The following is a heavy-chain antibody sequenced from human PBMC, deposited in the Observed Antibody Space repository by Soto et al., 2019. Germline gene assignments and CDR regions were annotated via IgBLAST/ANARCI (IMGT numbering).Heavy chain of an antibody. D-gene: IGHD3-16*01. J-gene: IGHJ6*01. V-gene: IGHV3-23*01. Sequence: VQLFESGGRLVQPGVSLRIACTASGFTFNHYAISLVRQAPGKGLEWVSAVSGRGGSTKYADSVKGRFIISRDNSNSTLYLQVDSIRGEDTGVYYCAIDITVTTSLYFYCYDFDVWGQGNSVTVSS. CDR1: GFTFNHYA. CDR2: VSGRGGST. CDR3: AIDITVTTSLYFYCYDFDV.